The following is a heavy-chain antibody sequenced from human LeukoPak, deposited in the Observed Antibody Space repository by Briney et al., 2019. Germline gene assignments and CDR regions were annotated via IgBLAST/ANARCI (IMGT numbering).Heavy chain of an antibody. D-gene: IGHD3-16*01. CDR1: GFTFSSYG. Sequence: GESLRLPCAASGFTFSSYGMHWVRQAPGKGLEWVAFIRYDGSNKYYADSVKGRFTISRDNSKNTLYLQMNSLRAEDTAVYYCARASYDYIWGTTDYWGQGILVTVSS. CDR3: ARASYDYIWGTTDY. J-gene: IGHJ4*02. V-gene: IGHV3-30*02. CDR2: IRYDGSNK.